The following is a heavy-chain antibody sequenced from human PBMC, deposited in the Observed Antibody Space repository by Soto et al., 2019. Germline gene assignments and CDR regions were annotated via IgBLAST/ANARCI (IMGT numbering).Heavy chain of an antibody. CDR1: GDSVSSNSAA. V-gene: IGHV6-1*01. CDR3: ATGQRGITMVRGVIGYYYGMDV. J-gene: IGHJ6*02. D-gene: IGHD3-10*01. CDR2: TYYRSKWYN. Sequence: PSQTLSLTCAISGDSVSSNSAAWNWIRQSPSRGLEWLGRTYYRSKWYNDYAVSVKSRITINPDTSKNQFSLQLNSVTPEDTAVYYCATGQRGITMVRGVIGYYYGMDVWGQGTTVTVSS.